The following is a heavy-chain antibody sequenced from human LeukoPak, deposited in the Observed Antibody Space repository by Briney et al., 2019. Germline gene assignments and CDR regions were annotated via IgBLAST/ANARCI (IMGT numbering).Heavy chain of an antibody. CDR2: IYSGGST. CDR1: GFTVSSNY. Sequence: GGSLRLSCAASGFTVSSNYMSWVRQAPGKGLEGVSVIYSGGSTYYADSVKGRFTISRDNSKNTLYLQMNSLRAEDTAVYYCARGPRFPDYYYYYMDVWGKGTTVTVSS. J-gene: IGHJ6*03. D-gene: IGHD3-10*01. CDR3: ARGPRFPDYYYYYMDV. V-gene: IGHV3-53*01.